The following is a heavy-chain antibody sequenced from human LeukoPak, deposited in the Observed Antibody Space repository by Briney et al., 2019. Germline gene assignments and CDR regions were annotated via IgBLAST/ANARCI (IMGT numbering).Heavy chain of an antibody. CDR2: IKQDGSEK. V-gene: IGHV3-7*01. CDR3: ARDTYDSSGYVDY. CDR1: GFTFSSYW. Sequence: GGSLRLSCAASGFTFSSYWMSWVRQAPGKGLEWVANIKQDGSEKYYVDSVKGRFTISRDNAKNLLYLQMNSLRAEDTAVYYCARDTYDSSGYVDYWGQGTLVTVSS. J-gene: IGHJ4*02. D-gene: IGHD3-22*01.